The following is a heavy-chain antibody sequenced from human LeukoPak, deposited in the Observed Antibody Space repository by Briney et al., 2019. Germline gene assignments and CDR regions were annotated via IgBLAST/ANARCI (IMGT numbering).Heavy chain of an antibody. CDR2: ISSSSSYT. CDR3: ARDGVVAYSYYYMDL. D-gene: IGHD3-16*01. Sequence: IPGGSLRLSCAASGFTFSSYSMNWVPQAPGKGVEWVSSISSSSSYTYYADSVKGRFTISRDNAKNSLYLQMNSLRAEDTAVYYCARDGVVAYSYYYMDLWGQGTTATVSS. CDR1: GFTFSSYS. J-gene: IGHJ6*03. V-gene: IGHV3-21*01.